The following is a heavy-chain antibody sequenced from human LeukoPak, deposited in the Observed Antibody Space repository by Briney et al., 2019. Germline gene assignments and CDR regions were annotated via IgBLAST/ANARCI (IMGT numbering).Heavy chain of an antibody. V-gene: IGHV3-30*18. J-gene: IGHJ4*02. CDR1: GFTFSNYG. CDR3: AKDRVTAAGYCFDY. D-gene: IGHD6-13*01. CDR2: ISFDGSAK. Sequence: PGGSLRLSCAASGFTFSNYGMHWVRQAPGKGLEWVSVISFDGSAKYYADSVKGRFTISRDNSKNTLYLQMTSLRAEDTAVYYCAKDRVTAAGYCFDYWGQGTLVTVSS.